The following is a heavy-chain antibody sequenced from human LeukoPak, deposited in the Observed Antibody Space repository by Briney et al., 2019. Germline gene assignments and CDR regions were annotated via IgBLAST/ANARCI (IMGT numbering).Heavy chain of an antibody. CDR2: IYYSGST. CDR3: ARDGIGYFDY. CDR1: GGSISSYY. V-gene: IGHV4-59*01. D-gene: IGHD1-14*01. J-gene: IGHJ4*02. Sequence: PSETLSLTCTVSGGSISSYYWSWIRQPPGKGLEWIGNIYYSGSTNYNPSLKSRVTISVDTSKNQFSLKLSSVTAADTAVYYCARDGIGYFDYWGQGTLVTVSS.